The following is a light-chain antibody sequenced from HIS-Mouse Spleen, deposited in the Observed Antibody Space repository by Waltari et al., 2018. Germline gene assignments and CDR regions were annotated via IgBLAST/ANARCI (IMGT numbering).Light chain of an antibody. CDR2: EGS. V-gene: IGLV2-23*01. J-gene: IGLJ3*02. CDR1: SIEVGSYIL. CDR3: CSYAVSSTWV. Sequence: QSALTQPASVSGSPGQSITIPCPGTSIEVGSYILASWYQQHPAKPPKLMIYEGSKRPSGVSNRFSGSKSGNTASLTISGLQAEDEADYYCCSYAVSSTWVFGGGTKLTVL.